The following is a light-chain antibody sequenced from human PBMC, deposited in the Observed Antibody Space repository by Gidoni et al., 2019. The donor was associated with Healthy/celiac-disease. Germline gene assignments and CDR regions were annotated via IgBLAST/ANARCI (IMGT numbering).Light chain of an antibody. V-gene: IGLV3-1*01. CDR1: KLGDKY. J-gene: IGLJ2*01. CDR3: QAWDSSTVV. Sequence: YELTQPPSVYESPGHTASITCYGDKLGDKYACWYQQKPGQSPVLVIYQDSKRPSGIPERFSGSNSGNTATLTISGTQAMDEADYYCQAWDSSTVVFGGGTKLTVL. CDR2: QDS.